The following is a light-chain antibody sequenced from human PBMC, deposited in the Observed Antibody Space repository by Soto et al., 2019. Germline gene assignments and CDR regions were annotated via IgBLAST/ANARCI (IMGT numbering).Light chain of an antibody. CDR2: GAS. CDR3: QQYNNWPYT. J-gene: IGKJ2*01. CDR1: QSVGSN. V-gene: IGKV3-15*01. Sequence: EIVMTQSPATLFVSPGERATLSCRATQSVGSNLAWYQERPGQAPRPLIYGASTRAIGIPPRFSGSGYGTEFTLTISSLQSEDFAVYYCQQYNNWPYTFGRGTKLEIK.